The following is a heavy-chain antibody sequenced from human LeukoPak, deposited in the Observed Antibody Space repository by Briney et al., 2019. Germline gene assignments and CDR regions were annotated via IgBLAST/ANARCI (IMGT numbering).Heavy chain of an antibody. CDR1: GYTFTDYY. Sequence: ASVKISCKASGYTFTDYYMHWVQQAPGKGLEWMGRVDPEDGETIYAEKFQGRVTITADTSTDTAYMELSSLRSEDTAVYYCATDPARGIVVVPAGTSDYWGQGTLVTVSS. D-gene: IGHD2-2*01. CDR2: VDPEDGET. V-gene: IGHV1-69-2*01. J-gene: IGHJ4*02. CDR3: ATDPARGIVVVPAGTSDY.